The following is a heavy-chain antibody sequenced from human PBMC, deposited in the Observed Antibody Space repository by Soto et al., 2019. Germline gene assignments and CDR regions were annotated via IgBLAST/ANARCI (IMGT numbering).Heavy chain of an antibody. Sequence: SVKVSCKASGYTFTSYGISWVRQAPGQGLEWMGWISAYNGNTNYAQKLQGRVTMTTDTSTSTAYMELRSLRSDDTAVYYCARKVPAAMRPLFDYWGQGTLVTVSS. J-gene: IGHJ4*02. CDR2: ISAYNGNT. D-gene: IGHD2-2*01. CDR3: ARKVPAAMRPLFDY. CDR1: GYTFTSYG. V-gene: IGHV1-18*01.